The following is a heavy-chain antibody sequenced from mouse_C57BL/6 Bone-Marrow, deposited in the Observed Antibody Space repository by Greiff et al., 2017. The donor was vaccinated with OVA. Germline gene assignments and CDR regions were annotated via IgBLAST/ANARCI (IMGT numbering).Heavy chain of an antibody. D-gene: IGHD1-1*02. CDR1: GFTFSNYW. V-gene: IGHV6-3*01. Sequence: EVKLVESGGGLVQPGGSMKLSCVASGFTFSNYWMNWVRQSPEKGLEWVAQIRLKSDNYATHYAESVKGRFTISRDDSKSSVYLQMNNLRAEDTGIYYCTAVAAWFAYWGQGTLVTVSA. CDR3: TAVAAWFAY. CDR2: IRLKSDNYAT. J-gene: IGHJ3*01.